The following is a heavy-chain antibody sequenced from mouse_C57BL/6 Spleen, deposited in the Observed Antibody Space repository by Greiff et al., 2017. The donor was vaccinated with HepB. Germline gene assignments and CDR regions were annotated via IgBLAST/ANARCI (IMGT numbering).Heavy chain of an antibody. V-gene: IGHV1-50*01. CDR2: IDPSDSYT. CDR3: ARRGGYTWFAY. D-gene: IGHD2-2*01. Sequence: KESCKASGYTFTSYWMQWVKQRPGQGLEWIGEIDPSDSYTNYNQKFKGKATLTVDTSSSTAYMQLSSLTSEDSAVYYCARRGGYTWFAYWGQGTLVTVSA. CDR1: GYTFTSYW. J-gene: IGHJ3*01.